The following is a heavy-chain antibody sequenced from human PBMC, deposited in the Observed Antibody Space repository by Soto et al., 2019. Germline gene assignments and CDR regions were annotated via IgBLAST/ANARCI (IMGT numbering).Heavy chain of an antibody. CDR2: IYYSGST. J-gene: IGHJ4*02. V-gene: IGHV4-59*04. D-gene: IGHD3-10*01. CDR3: ARRKGSGLRAYYYGSGSYSLYFDY. Sequence: SETLSLTCTVSGGSISSYYWSWIRQPPGKGLEWIGYIYYSGSTYYNPSLKSRVTISVDTSKNQFSLKLSSVTAADTAVYYCARRKGSGLRAYYYGSGSYSLYFDYWGQGTLVTGSS. CDR1: GGSISSYY.